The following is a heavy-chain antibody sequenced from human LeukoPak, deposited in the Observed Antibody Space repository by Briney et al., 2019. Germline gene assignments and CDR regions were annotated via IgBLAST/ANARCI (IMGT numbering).Heavy chain of an antibody. CDR1: GYTLTELS. J-gene: IGHJ6*03. D-gene: IGHD4-17*01. V-gene: IGHV1-69*05. Sequence: SVKVSCKVSGYTLTELSMHWVRQAPGQGLEWMGGIIPIFGTANYAQKFQGRVTITTDESTSTAYMELSSLRSEDTAVYYCAREDGDYDYYYMDVWGKGTTVTVSS. CDR3: AREDGDYDYYYMDV. CDR2: IIPIFGTA.